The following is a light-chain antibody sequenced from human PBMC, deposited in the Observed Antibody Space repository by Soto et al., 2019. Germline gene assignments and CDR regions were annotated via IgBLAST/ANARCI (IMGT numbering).Light chain of an antibody. CDR1: KLGNKY. Sequence: SYELTQTPSVSVSPGQTASITCSGDKLGNKYTYWYQQKPGQSPVRVIYKDTKRPSGIPERFSGSNSGNTATLTISGTQAMYEADYYCQAWDGSTVVFVGGTKVTVL. CDR3: QAWDGSTVV. J-gene: IGLJ2*01. V-gene: IGLV3-1*01. CDR2: KDT.